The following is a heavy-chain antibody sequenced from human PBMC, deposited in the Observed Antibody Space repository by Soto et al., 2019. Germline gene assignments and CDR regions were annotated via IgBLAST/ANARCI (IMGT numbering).Heavy chain of an antibody. J-gene: IGHJ6*02. D-gene: IGHD2-2*01. V-gene: IGHV1-69*13. Sequence: ASVKVSCKASGDTFSSYAISWVRQAPGQGREWMGGIIPIFGTANYAQKFQGRVTITADESTSTAYMELSSLRSEDTAVYYCARAVVVPAASYYYYGMDVWGQGXTVTVSS. CDR1: GDTFSSYA. CDR2: IIPIFGTA. CDR3: ARAVVVPAASYYYYGMDV.